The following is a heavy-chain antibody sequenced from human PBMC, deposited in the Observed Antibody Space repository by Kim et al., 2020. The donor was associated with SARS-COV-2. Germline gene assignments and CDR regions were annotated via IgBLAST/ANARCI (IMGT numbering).Heavy chain of an antibody. CDR3: AKGGGIAARLFDY. Sequence: GGSLRLSCAASGFTFSSYAMSWVRQAPGKGLEWVSTISASGGSTYYADSVKGRFTISRDNSKNTLYLQMNSLRAEDTAVYYCAKGGGIAARLFDYWGQGTLVTVSS. CDR2: ISASGGST. CDR1: GFTFSSYA. J-gene: IGHJ4*02. D-gene: IGHD6-6*01. V-gene: IGHV3-23*01.